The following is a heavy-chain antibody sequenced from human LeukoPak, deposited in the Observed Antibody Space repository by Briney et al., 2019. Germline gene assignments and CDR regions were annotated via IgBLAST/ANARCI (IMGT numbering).Heavy chain of an antibody. J-gene: IGHJ4*02. V-gene: IGHV3-11*01. D-gene: IGHD3-10*01. CDR2: ISSSGSTK. CDR1: GFTFSDYY. CDR3: ARDGHAYGRGSPHY. Sequence: GESLKISCAASGFTFSDYYMSWIRQAPGKGLEWVSYISSSGSTKYYADSVKGRFTISRDNAKNSYLQMNSLRAEDTAVYYCARDGHAYGRGSPHYWGQGTLVTVSS.